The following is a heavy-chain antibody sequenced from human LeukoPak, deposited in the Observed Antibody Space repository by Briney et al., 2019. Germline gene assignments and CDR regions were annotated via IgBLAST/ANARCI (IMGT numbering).Heavy chain of an antibody. CDR2: ISGSGGST. Sequence: GGSLRLSCAASGFTFSTYAMSWVRQAPGKGLEWVSGISGSGGSTYYADSVKGRFTISRDNSKNTLYLQVNSLRAEDTAVYYCAKEGSSSRYYRAGYFDYWGQGTLVTVSS. V-gene: IGHV3-23*01. CDR1: GFTFSTYA. D-gene: IGHD6-13*01. CDR3: AKEGSSSRYYRAGYFDY. J-gene: IGHJ4*02.